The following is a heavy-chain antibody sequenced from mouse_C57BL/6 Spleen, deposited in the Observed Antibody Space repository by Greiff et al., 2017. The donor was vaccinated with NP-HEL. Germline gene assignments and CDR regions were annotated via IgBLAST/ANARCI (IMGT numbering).Heavy chain of an antibody. V-gene: IGHV14-4*01. CDR3: TAPHDGSFAY. J-gene: IGHJ3*01. Sequence: EVQLQQSGAELVRPGASVKLSCTASGFNIKDDYMHWVKQRPEQGLEWIGWIDPESGDTEYASKFQGKATITADTSSNTAYLQLSSLTSEDTAVYYCTAPHDGSFAYWGQGTLVTVSA. CDR2: IDPESGDT. CDR1: GFNIKDDY. D-gene: IGHD2-3*01.